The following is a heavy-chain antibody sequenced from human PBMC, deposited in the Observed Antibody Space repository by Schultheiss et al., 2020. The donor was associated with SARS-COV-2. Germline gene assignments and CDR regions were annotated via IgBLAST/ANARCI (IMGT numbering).Heavy chain of an antibody. CDR1: GFTFDDYG. Sequence: GESLKISCAASGFTFDDYGMSWVRQAPGKGLEWVSGINWNGGSTGYADSVKGRFTISRDNAKNSLYLQMNSLRAEDTALYYCARSGGSYYYGMDVWGQGTTVTVSS. CDR3: ARSGGSYYYGMDV. J-gene: IGHJ6*02. D-gene: IGHD2-15*01. V-gene: IGHV3-20*04. CDR2: INWNGGST.